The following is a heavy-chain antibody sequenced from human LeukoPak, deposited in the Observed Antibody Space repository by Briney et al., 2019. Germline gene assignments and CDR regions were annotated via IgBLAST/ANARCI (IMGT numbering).Heavy chain of an antibody. CDR1: EFTFSSYW. V-gene: IGHV3-7*05. CDR3: ARETRGALGSY. Sequence: GGSLRLSCAASEFTFSSYWMSWVRQAPGKGLEWVANIRQDGSENYYVDSVKGRFTISRDNAKNSLYLQMNSLRAEDTAVYFCARETRGALGSYWGQGTLVTVSS. J-gene: IGHJ4*02. D-gene: IGHD7-27*01. CDR2: IRQDGSEN.